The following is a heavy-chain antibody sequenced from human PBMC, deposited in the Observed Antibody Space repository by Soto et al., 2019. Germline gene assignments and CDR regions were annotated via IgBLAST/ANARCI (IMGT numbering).Heavy chain of an antibody. Sequence: PGGSLRLSCAASGFTVSSNYMSWVRQAPGKGLEWVSVIYSGGSTYYADSVKGRFTSSRDNSKNTPYLQMNSLRAEDTAVYYCAFPSGGSLAFDYWGPGTLVTVSS. D-gene: IGHD1-26*01. CDR3: AFPSGGSLAFDY. CDR1: GFTVSSNY. V-gene: IGHV3-53*01. J-gene: IGHJ4*02. CDR2: IYSGGST.